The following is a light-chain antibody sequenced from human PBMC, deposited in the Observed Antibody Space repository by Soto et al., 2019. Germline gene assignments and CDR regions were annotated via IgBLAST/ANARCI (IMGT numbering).Light chain of an antibody. CDR3: QPSFRTPYT. Sequence: DIQMTQSPSSLSASIGDRVTITCRASQTINKNLNWYQQKPGQAPNLLIYSASDFQSVGPSRFSGSGSGTEFTLTISGLQPDDFATYYCQPSFRTPYTFCQGTDLEI. CDR1: QTINKN. J-gene: IGKJ2*01. CDR2: SAS. V-gene: IGKV1-39*01.